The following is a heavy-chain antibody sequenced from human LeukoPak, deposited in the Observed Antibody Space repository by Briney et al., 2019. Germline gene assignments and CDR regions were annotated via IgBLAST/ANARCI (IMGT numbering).Heavy chain of an antibody. Sequence: GGSLRLSCAASGFTFSDYYMSWIRQAPGKGLEWVSYISSSGSTIYYADSVRGRFTISRDNAKNSLYLQTNSLRAEDTAVYYCARDGLVVAGTFFDYWGQGTLVTVSS. V-gene: IGHV3-11*01. J-gene: IGHJ4*02. CDR3: ARDGLVVAGTFFDY. CDR1: GFTFSDYY. D-gene: IGHD2-15*01. CDR2: ISSSGSTI.